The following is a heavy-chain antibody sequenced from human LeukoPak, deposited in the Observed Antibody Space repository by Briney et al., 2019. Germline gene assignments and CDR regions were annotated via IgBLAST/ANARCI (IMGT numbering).Heavy chain of an antibody. CDR3: ARKGYYASSGYLGYFQH. Sequence: PGGSLRLSCAASGFTFSSSAMIWVRQAPGKGLEWVSYISSGSTYIYYADSVKGRFTISRDNGKNSLYLQMNSLRAEDTAVYYCARKGYYASSGYLGYFQHWGQGTLVTVSS. CDR1: GFTFSSSA. V-gene: IGHV3-21*01. CDR2: ISSGSTYI. D-gene: IGHD3-22*01. J-gene: IGHJ1*01.